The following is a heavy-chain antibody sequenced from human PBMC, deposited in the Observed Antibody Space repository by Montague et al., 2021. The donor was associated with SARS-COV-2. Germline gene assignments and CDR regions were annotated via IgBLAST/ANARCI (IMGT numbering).Heavy chain of an antibody. J-gene: IGHJ4*02. D-gene: IGHD3-10*01. CDR2: TYYRSKWYN. CDR3: ARGGWGAPGTGRLFDY. CDR1: GDSVSSNSAA. V-gene: IGHV6-1*01. Sequence: CAISGDSVSSNSAAWNWIRQSPSRGLEWLGGTYYRSKWYNDYAVSVKIRITINPDTSKNQFSLQLNSVTPEDTAVYYCARGGWGAPGTGRLFDYWGQGTLVTVSS.